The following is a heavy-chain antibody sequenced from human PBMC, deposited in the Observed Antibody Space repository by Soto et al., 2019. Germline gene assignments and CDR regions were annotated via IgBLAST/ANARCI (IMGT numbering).Heavy chain of an antibody. CDR2: INHSGST. CDR3: ARGARYDYVWGSSYYFDY. CDR1: GGSFSGYY. Sequence: SETLSLTCAVYGGSFSGYYWSWIRQPPGKGLEWIGEINHSGSTNYNPSLKSRVTISVDTSKNQFSLKLSSVTAADTAVHYCARGARYDYVWGSSYYFDYWGQGTLVTIS. D-gene: IGHD3-16*01. V-gene: IGHV4-34*01. J-gene: IGHJ4*02.